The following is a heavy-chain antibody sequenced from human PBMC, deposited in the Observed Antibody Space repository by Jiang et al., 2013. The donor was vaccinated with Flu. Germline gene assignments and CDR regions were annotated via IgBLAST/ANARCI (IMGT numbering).Heavy chain of an antibody. CDR3: AKEARDSSGDEY. Sequence: SYAMSWVRQAPGKGLEWVSAISGSGGSTYYADSVKGRFTISRDNSKNTLYLQMNSLRAEDTAVYYCAKEARDSSGDEYWGQGTLVTVSS. D-gene: IGHD6-19*01. J-gene: IGHJ4*02. CDR2: ISGSGGST. V-gene: IGHV3-23*01. CDR1: SYA.